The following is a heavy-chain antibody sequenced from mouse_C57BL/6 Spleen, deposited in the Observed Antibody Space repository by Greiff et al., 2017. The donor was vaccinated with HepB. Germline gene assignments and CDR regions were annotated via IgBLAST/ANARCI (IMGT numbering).Heavy chain of an antibody. V-gene: IGHV1-12*01. CDR1: GYTFTSYN. CDR3: ARSRYYGSSYAMDY. D-gene: IGHD1-1*01. CDR2: IYPGNGDT. Sequence: ESGAELVRPGASVKMSCKASGYTFTSYNMHWVKQTPRQGLEWIGAIYPGNGDTSYNQKFKGKATLTVDKSSSTAYMQLSSLTSEDSAVYFCARSRYYGSSYAMDYWGQGTSVTVSS. J-gene: IGHJ4*01.